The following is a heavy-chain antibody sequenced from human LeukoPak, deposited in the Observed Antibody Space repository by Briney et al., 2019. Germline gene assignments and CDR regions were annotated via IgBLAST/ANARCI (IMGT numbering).Heavy chain of an antibody. J-gene: IGHJ1*01. Sequence: GGSLRLSCAASGSSFSDYYMSWIRQAPGKGLEWISYISTISTITYNADSVKGRFTVSRDNAKNSLYLQMDSLRAEDTAVYYCARGSDGRGYPVFQYWGQGALVTVSS. CDR3: ARGSDGRGYPVFQY. V-gene: IGHV3-11*01. CDR2: ISTISTIT. CDR1: GSSFSDYY. D-gene: IGHD3-22*01.